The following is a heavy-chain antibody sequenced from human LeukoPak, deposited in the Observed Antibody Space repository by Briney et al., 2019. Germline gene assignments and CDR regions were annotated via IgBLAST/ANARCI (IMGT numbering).Heavy chain of an antibody. CDR2: IYHSGST. CDR3: ARRGSSSSEDY. CDR1: GYSTSSGYY. D-gene: IGHD6-6*01. J-gene: IGHJ4*02. V-gene: IGHV4-38-2*01. Sequence: SETLSLTCAVSGYSTSSGYYWGWLRQPPGTGLEWIGSIYHSGSTYYNPSLKSRVTISVDTSKNQFSLMLSSVTAADTAVYYCARRGSSSSEDYWGQGTLVTVSS.